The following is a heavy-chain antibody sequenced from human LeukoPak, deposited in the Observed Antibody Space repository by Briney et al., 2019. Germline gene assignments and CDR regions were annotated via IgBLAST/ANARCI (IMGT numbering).Heavy chain of an antibody. D-gene: IGHD2/OR15-2a*01. V-gene: IGHV3-66*01. CDR1: GLTVSSTY. J-gene: IGHJ1*01. Sequence: GGSLRHSCAASGLTVSSTYMSWVRQTPGKGLEWVSVIYSGGSTYYADSVKGRFTISRDNSKNMLYLQMNSLRAEDTAVYYCARDLLACYFHIWGQGTLVTVSS. CDR2: IYSGGST. CDR3: ARDLLACYFHI.